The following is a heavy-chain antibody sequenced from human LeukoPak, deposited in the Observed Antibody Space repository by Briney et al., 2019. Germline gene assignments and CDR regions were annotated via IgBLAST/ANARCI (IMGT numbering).Heavy chain of an antibody. D-gene: IGHD3-10*01. CDR2: IYSGGST. CDR3: AKVSGSGSSHRRIAFDI. CDR1: GFTVSSNY. Sequence: PGGSLRLSCAASGFTVSSNYMSWVRQAPGKGLEWVSVIYSGGSTYYADSVKGRFTISRDNSKNTLYLQMNSLRAEDTAVYYCAKVSGSGSSHRRIAFDIWGQGTMVTVSS. V-gene: IGHV3-66*01. J-gene: IGHJ3*02.